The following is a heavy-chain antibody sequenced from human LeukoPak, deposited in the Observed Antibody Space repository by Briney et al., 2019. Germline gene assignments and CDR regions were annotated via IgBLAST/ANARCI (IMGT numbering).Heavy chain of an antibody. Sequence: TGGSLRLSCAASGFTFSSYAMSWVRQAPGKGLEWVSAISGSGGSTYYADSVKGRFTISRDNSKNTLYLQMNSLRAEDTAVYYCATQLLGYCTNGVCHLDYWGQGTLVTVSS. J-gene: IGHJ4*02. CDR1: GFTFSSYA. D-gene: IGHD2-8*01. V-gene: IGHV3-23*01. CDR2: ISGSGGST. CDR3: ATQLLGYCTNGVCHLDY.